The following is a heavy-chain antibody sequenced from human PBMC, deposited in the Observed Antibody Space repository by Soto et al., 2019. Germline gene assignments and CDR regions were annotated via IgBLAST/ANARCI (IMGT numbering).Heavy chain of an antibody. D-gene: IGHD2-2*01. CDR1: GGAFSSYP. J-gene: IGHJ4*02. V-gene: IGHV1-18*01. Sequence: ASVKVSCKASGGAFSSYPISWVRQAPGQGLEWMGWISAYNGNTNYAQKLQGRVTMTTDTSTSTAYMELRSLRSDDTAVYYCARDLCSSTSCYADYWGQGTLVTVSS. CDR3: ARDLCSSTSCYADY. CDR2: ISAYNGNT.